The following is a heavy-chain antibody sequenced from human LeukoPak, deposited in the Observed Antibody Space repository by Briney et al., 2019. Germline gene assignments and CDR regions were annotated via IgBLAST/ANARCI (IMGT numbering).Heavy chain of an antibody. D-gene: IGHD6-13*01. CDR2: MKVDGSDI. CDR1: GFTFTNDF. J-gene: IGHJ4*02. CDR3: ARADSSWFPFDY. Sequence: PGGSLRLSCAASGFTFTNDFMTWVRQAPGKGLEWVANMKVDGSDIHYVDSVKGRFTISSDNARNSLYLQMNSLRAEDTAVYYCARADSSWFPFDYWGQGTLVTVSS. V-gene: IGHV3-7*03.